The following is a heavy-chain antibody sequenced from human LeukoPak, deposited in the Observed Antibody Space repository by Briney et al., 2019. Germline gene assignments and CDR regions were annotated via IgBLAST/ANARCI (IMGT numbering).Heavy chain of an antibody. CDR1: GFTFSSYG. J-gene: IGHJ6*03. D-gene: IGHD3-10*01. CDR3: AKCRPSELLWFGADYYYYYMDV. V-gene: IGHV3-23*01. CDR2: ISGSGGST. Sequence: GGSLRLSSAASGFTFSSYGMSWVRQAPGKGLEWVSAISGSGGSTYYADSVKGRFTISRDNSKNTLYLQMNSLRAEDTAVYYCAKCRPSELLWFGADYYYYYMDVWGKGTTVTVSS.